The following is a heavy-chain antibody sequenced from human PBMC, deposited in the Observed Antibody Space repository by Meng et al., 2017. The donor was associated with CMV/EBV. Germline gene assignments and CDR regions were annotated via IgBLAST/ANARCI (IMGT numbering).Heavy chain of an antibody. CDR2: IRYDGSNK. Sequence: GESLKISCAASGFTFSSYCMHWVRRAPGKGLEWVAFIRYDGSNKYYADSVKGRFNIPRDKSKNTLYLQMNNLGADDTAVYCCAKDHVVVIALPPNWFDPWGQGTLVTVSS. CDR3: AKDHVVVIALPPNWFDP. D-gene: IGHD2-21*01. CDR1: GFTFSSYC. J-gene: IGHJ5*02. V-gene: IGHV3-30*02.